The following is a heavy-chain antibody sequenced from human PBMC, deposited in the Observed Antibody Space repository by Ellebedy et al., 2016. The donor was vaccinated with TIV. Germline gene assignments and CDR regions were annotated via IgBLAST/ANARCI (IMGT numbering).Heavy chain of an antibody. Sequence: SGPTLVKPQETLTLTCTVSGFSLTNLIMGVSWIRQHPGKALEWLAHIFSNNEKSYSTSLEARLSISKDTAKSQVGLTVANMDPLDTATYYCVRALKYCGGDCTYKFDFWGQGALVTVSA. CDR1: GFSLTNLIMG. V-gene: IGHV2-26*01. J-gene: IGHJ4*02. CDR2: IFSNNEK. D-gene: IGHD2-21*02. CDR3: VRALKYCGGDCTYKFDF.